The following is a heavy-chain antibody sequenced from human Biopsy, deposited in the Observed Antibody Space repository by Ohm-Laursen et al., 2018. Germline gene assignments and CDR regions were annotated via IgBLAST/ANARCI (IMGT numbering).Heavy chain of an antibody. CDR1: TYTFTDYY. J-gene: IGHJ4*02. CDR2: INPKSGDT. D-gene: IGHD3-3*01. CDR3: ARNQDGLNWNYLDY. Sequence: ATVKISCNGPTYTFTDYYIHWVRQAPGQGLEWMGWINPKSGDTNSAQKFHGRVSFTADTSISTAYLELNKLRSDDTAVYFCARNQDGLNWNYLDYWGQGTLVTVSS. V-gene: IGHV1-2*02.